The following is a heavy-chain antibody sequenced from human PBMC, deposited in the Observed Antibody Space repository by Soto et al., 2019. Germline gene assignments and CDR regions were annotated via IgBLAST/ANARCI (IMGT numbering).Heavy chain of an antibody. CDR2: IYYTGRT. Sequence: QVQLQESGPGLVKPSETLSLSCTVSGGSISSDNYYWGWVRQPPGKGLEWIGSIYYTGRTYFNPSLKSRITISVDTSKSQFSLKLSSVTAADTAVYYCASLPLVGVMNQNMDVWGKGTMVAVSS. CDR1: GGSISSDNYY. J-gene: IGHJ6*03. CDR3: ASLPLVGVMNQNMDV. D-gene: IGHD3-3*01. V-gene: IGHV4-39*01.